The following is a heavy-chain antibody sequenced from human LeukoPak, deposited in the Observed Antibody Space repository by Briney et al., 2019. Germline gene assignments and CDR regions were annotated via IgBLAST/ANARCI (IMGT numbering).Heavy chain of an antibody. V-gene: IGHV3-23*01. CDR2: ISGSGGST. Sequence: GGSLRPSCAASGFTFSSYAMSWVRQAPGKGLEWVSAISGSGGSTYYADSVKGRFTISRDNSKNTLYLQMNSLRAEDTAVYYCAKGQYCTNGVCYTFAWFDPWGQGTLVTVSS. CDR1: GFTFSSYA. J-gene: IGHJ5*02. CDR3: AKGQYCTNGVCYTFAWFDP. D-gene: IGHD2-8*01.